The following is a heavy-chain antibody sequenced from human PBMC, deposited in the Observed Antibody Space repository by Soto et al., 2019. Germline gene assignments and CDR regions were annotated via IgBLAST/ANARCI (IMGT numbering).Heavy chain of an antibody. V-gene: IGHV1-18*01. CDR1: GYTFTSYG. Sequence: ASVKVSCKASGYTFTSYGISWVRQAPGQGLEWMGWISAYNGNTNYAQKLQGRVTMTTDTSTSTAYMELRSLRSEDTAVYYCARDHLPDYYDSSGPSFYWYFVLWGRGILVNVAS. CDR3: ARDHLPDYYDSSGPSFYWYFVL. J-gene: IGHJ2*01. CDR2: ISAYNGNT. D-gene: IGHD3-22*01.